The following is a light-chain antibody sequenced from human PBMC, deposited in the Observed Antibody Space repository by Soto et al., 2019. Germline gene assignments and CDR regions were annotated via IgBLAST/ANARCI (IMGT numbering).Light chain of an antibody. CDR1: QGVSRK. CDR2: GAS. Sequence: DIVMTQSPATLSVAPGERVTFSCRAGQGVSRKLAWYQHKPGQAPRLLISGASTGATGIPARFSGSGSGTEFTLTISILQSEDCAIYYCHQYNTGSNTFGQGTKVDIK. J-gene: IGKJ2*01. V-gene: IGKV3-15*01. CDR3: HQYNTGSNT.